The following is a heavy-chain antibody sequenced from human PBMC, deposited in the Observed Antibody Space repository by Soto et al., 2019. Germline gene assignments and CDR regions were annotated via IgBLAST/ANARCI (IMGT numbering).Heavy chain of an antibody. CDR3: ARDPVPAAPSDY. CDR1: GYTFTSYY. J-gene: IGHJ4*02. Sequence: ASVKVSCKASGYTFTSYYMHWVRQAPGQGLEWMGIINPSGGSTSYAQKFQGRVTMTRDTSTSTAYMELSSLRSEDTAVYYCARDPVPAAPSDYWGQGTLVTVSS. CDR2: INPSGGST. D-gene: IGHD2-2*01. V-gene: IGHV1-46*01.